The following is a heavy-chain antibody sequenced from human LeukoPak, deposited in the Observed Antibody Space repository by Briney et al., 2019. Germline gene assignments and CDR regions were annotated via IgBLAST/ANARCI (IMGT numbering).Heavy chain of an antibody. CDR2: ISSSGGTI. D-gene: IGHD1-1*01. J-gene: IGHJ4*02. CDR1: RFSFSTYE. V-gene: IGHV3-48*03. CDR3: ARGFNWIFDY. Sequence: GGSLRLSCAASRFSFSTYEMNWVRQAPGKGLEWVSYISSSGGTIYYADSVKGRFTVSRDNAQNSLYLQMNSLRVEDAALYYCARGFNWIFDYWGQGTLVTVSS.